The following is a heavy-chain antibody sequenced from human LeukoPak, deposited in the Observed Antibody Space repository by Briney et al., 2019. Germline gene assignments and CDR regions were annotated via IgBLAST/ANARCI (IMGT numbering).Heavy chain of an antibody. D-gene: IGHD3-22*01. CDR2: IYYSGST. CDR1: GGSISSYH. V-gene: IGHV4-59*12. CDR3: ARGNYYDSSVDY. Sequence: SETLTLTCTVSGGSISSYHWGWIRQPPGKGLEWTGYIYYSGSTNYNPSLKSRVTISVDTSKNQFSLKLSSVTAADTAVYYCARGNYYDSSVDYWGQGTLVTVSS. J-gene: IGHJ4*02.